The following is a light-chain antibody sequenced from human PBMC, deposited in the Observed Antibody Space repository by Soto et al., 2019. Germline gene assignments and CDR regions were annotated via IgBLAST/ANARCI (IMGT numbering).Light chain of an antibody. V-gene: IGKV1-17*01. CDR1: QGIRND. CDR2: AAS. J-gene: IGKJ1*01. Sequence: DIQMTQFPSSLSASVGDRVTITCRASQGIRNDLGWYQQKPGKAPKRLIYAASSLQSGVPSRFSGSGSWTEFSLAISSLQPEDSATFYCLQHSTYPLTFGQGTKVEIK. CDR3: LQHSTYPLT.